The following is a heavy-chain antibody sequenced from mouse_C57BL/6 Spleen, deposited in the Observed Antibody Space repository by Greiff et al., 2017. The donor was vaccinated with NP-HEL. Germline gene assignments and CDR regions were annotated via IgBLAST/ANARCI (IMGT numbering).Heavy chain of an antibody. D-gene: IGHD2-2*01. CDR3: TGWLRYFDY. J-gene: IGHJ2*01. CDR2: IDPETGGT. Sequence: VQLQQSGAELVRPGASVTLSCKASGYTFTDYEMHWVKQTPVHGLEWIGAIDPETGGTAYNQKFKGKAILTADKSSSTAYMELRSLTSEDSAVYYCTGWLRYFDYWGQGTTLTVSS. V-gene: IGHV1-15*01. CDR1: GYTFTDYE.